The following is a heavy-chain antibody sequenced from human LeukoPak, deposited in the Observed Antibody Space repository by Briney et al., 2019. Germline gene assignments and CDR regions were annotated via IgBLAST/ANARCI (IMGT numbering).Heavy chain of an antibody. J-gene: IGHJ5*02. CDR3: ARGSHYDFWSGYYTKGNWFDP. D-gene: IGHD3-3*01. CDR1: GGSISSGGYY. CDR2: IYYSGST. Sequence: PSQTLSLTCTVSGGSISSGGYYWSWIRQHPGKGLEWIGYIYYSGSTYYNPSLKSRATISVDTSKNQFPLKLSSVTAADTAVYYCARGSHYDFWSGYYTKGNWFDPWGQGTLVTVSS. V-gene: IGHV4-31*03.